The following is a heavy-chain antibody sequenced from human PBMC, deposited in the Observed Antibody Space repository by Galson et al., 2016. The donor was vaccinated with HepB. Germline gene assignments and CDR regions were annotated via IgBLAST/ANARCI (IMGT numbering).Heavy chain of an antibody. V-gene: IGHV3-21*04. D-gene: IGHD6-19*01. CDR3: VKGPGMAVAKYYFDY. Sequence: SLRLSCATSGFTFSSYWMTWVRQAPGKGLEWVSSISSGSSYKYYADSVKGRFTISGDNAKDSLYLQINSLRPEDTALYYCVKGPGMAVAKYYFDYWGQGTLVTVSS. CDR2: ISSGSSYK. J-gene: IGHJ4*02. CDR1: GFTFSSYW.